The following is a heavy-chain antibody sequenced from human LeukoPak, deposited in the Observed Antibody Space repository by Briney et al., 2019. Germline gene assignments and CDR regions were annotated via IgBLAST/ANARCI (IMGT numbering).Heavy chain of an antibody. Sequence: ASVKVSCKASGYTFTGYYIHWVRQAPGQGLEWMGRINPNSGDTNYAQKFQGRVTMTRDTSISTAYMELSRLRSDDTAVYSCTRDLGGEYSNYYFDYWGQGTLVTVSS. CDR3: TRDLGGEYSNYYFDY. V-gene: IGHV1-2*06. CDR2: INPNSGDT. D-gene: IGHD4-11*01. CDR1: GYTFTGYY. J-gene: IGHJ4*02.